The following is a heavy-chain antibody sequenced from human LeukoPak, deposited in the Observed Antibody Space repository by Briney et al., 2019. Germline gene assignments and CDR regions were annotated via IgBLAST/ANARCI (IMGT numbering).Heavy chain of an antibody. CDR2: IYYSGTT. J-gene: IGHJ4*02. D-gene: IGHD5-12*01. CDR1: GGSISSSNYY. CDR3: ARSGSGYLRYYFDY. Sequence: SETLSLTCTVSGGSISSSNYYWGWIRQPPGKGLEWIGSIYYSGTTHYNPSLKSRVTISVDTSKNQFSLKLTSVTAADTAVYYCARSGSGYLRYYFDYWGQGTLVTVSS. V-gene: IGHV4-39*07.